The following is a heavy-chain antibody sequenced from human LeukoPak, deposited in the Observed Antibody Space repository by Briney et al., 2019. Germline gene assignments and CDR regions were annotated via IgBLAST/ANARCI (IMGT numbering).Heavy chain of an antibody. V-gene: IGHV4-39*01. CDR2: IYYSGST. J-gene: IGHJ3*02. CDR3: AIIPSLYDSSYYSWGAFDI. CDR1: GVSISSSSYY. Sequence: SETLSRTCTVSGVSISSSSYYWGWIRQPPGKGLEWIGSIYYSGSTYYNPSLKSRVTISVDTSKNQFSLKLSSVTAADTAVYYCAIIPSLYDSSYYSWGAFDIWGQGTMVTVSS. D-gene: IGHD3-22*01.